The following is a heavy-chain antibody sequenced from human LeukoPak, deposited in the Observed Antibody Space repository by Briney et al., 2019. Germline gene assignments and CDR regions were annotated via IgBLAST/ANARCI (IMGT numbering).Heavy chain of an antibody. CDR2: IYYSGST. J-gene: IGHJ4*02. Sequence: SETLSLTCTVSGGSISSGGYYWSWIRQHPGKGLEWIGYIYYSGSTYYNPSLKSRVTISEDMSKNQFSLKLSSVTAADTAVYYCAISGGDYGWTFDYWGQGTLVTVSS. CDR3: AISGGDYGWTFDY. CDR1: GGSISSGGYY. D-gene: IGHD4-17*01. V-gene: IGHV4-31*03.